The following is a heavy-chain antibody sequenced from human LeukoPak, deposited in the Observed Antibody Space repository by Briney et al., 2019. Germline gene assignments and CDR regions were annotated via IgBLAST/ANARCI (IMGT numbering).Heavy chain of an antibody. V-gene: IGHV1-18*01. Sequence: ASVKVSCKASGYTFTSYGISWVRQAPGQGLEWMGWISAYNGNTNYAQKLQGRVTMTTDTSTSTVYMELSSLRSEDTAVYYCARGSHCSSTSCYNDYWGQGTLVTVSS. CDR2: ISAYNGNT. J-gene: IGHJ4*02. CDR1: GYTFTSYG. CDR3: ARGSHCSSTSCYNDY. D-gene: IGHD2-2*01.